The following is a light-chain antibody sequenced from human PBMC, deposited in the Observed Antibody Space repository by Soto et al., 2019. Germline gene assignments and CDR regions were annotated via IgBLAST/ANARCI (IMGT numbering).Light chain of an antibody. J-gene: IGLJ3*02. CDR2: GDS. CDR3: ATWDDSLSVL. V-gene: IGLV1-47*02. Sequence: QSVLTQPPSASGTPGQRVTISCSGSRSNIGSYDVYWYQQVPGTAPTLLIYGDSRRPSGVPDRFSGSKSGTSASLAIIGLRSEDAADYYCATWDDSLSVLFGGWTKLTV. CDR1: RSNIGSYD.